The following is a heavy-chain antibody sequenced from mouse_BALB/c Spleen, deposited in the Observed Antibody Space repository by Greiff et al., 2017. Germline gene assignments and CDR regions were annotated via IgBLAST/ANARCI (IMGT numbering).Heavy chain of an antibody. CDR1: GYSITSDYA. V-gene: IGHV3-2*02. D-gene: IGHD1-1*01. Sequence: EVQLQESGPGLVKPSQSLSLTCTVTGYSITSDYAWNWIRQFPGNKLEWMGYISYSGSTSYNPSLKSRISITRDTSKNQFFLQLNSVTTEDTATYYCARTVVATGDAMDYWGQGTSVTVSS. J-gene: IGHJ4*01. CDR3: ARTVVATGDAMDY. CDR2: ISYSGST.